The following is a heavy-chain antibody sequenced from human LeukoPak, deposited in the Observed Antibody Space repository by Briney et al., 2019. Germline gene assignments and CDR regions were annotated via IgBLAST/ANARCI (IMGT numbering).Heavy chain of an antibody. CDR3: ARVWGIYCSSTSCPNWFDP. J-gene: IGHJ5*02. V-gene: IGHV1-18*01. D-gene: IGHD2-2*01. CDR2: ISAYNGNT. CDR1: GGTFSSYA. Sequence: ASVKVPCKASGGTFSSYAISWVRQAPGQGLEWMGWISAYNGNTNYAQKLQGRVTMTTDTSTSTAYMELRSLRSDDTAVYYCARVWGIYCSSTSCPNWFDPWGQGTLVTVSS.